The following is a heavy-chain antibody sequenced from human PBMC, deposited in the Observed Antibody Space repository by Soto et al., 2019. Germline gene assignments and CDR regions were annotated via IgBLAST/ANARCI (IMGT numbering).Heavy chain of an antibody. J-gene: IGHJ4*02. CDR1: GYTFRNFG. V-gene: IGHV1-18*01. CDR3: ARENSYFDY. Sequence: QIQLLQSGAEVKKPGSSVKVTCTASGYTFRNFGISWVRQAPGQGLEWMGWISAYNANANYAQKFQGRLTMTADTSTSTAYMEVRSLRSDDTAVYYCARENSYFDYWGQGTLVTVSS. CDR2: ISAYNANA.